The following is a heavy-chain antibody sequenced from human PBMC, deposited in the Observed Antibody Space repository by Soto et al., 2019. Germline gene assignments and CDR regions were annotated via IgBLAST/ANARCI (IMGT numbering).Heavy chain of an antibody. Sequence: GESLKISCKGSGYSFTSYWIGWVRQMPGKGLEWMGIIYPGDSDTRYSPSFPGQVTISADKSISTAYLQWSSLKASDTAMYYCARRSAVAGQGRYYYYYMDVWGKGTTVTVSS. CDR3: ARRSAVAGQGRYYYYYMDV. D-gene: IGHD6-19*01. CDR1: GYSFTSYW. J-gene: IGHJ6*03. V-gene: IGHV5-51*01. CDR2: IYPGDSDT.